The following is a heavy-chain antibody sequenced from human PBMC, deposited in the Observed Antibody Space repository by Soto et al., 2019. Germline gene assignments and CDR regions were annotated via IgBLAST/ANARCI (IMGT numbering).Heavy chain of an antibody. CDR1: GGSISSGGYY. J-gene: IGHJ6*02. D-gene: IGHD3-10*01. CDR3: ARVGSSGSRTAKPNYYYYGMDV. CDR2: IYYSGST. V-gene: IGHV4-31*03. Sequence: SETLSLTCTVSGGSISSGGYYWSWIRQHPGKGLEWIGYIYYSGSTYHNPSLKSRVTISVDTSRNQFSLKLSSVTAADTAVYYCARVGSSGSRTAKPNYYYYGMDVWGQGTTVTVSS.